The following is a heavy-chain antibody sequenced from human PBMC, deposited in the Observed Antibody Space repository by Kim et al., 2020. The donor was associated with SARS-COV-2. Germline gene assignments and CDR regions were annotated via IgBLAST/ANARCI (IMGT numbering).Heavy chain of an antibody. CDR3: ACLGSGSYYGMDV. V-gene: IGHV3-48*02. CDR1: GFTFSSYS. J-gene: IGHJ6*02. Sequence: GGSLRLSCAASGFTFSSYSMNWVRQAPGKGLEWLSYISSSSSSIYYADSVKGRFTISRDNAKNSLYLQMNSLRDEDTAVYYCACLGSGSYYGMDVWGQGTTVTVSS. D-gene: IGHD3-10*01. CDR2: ISSSSSSI.